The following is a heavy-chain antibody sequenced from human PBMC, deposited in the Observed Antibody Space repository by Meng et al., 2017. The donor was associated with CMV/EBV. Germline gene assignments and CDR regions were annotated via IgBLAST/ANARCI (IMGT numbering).Heavy chain of an antibody. Sequence: GESLKISCAASGITFSSYAMSWVRQAPGKGLEWVSAISGSGGSTYYADSFKARFTISRDNSKNTLYLQMNSLRAEGTAVYYCAKGIFGVVGAGYYYYYGMDVWGQGTTVTVSS. CDR3: AKGIFGVVGAGYYYYYGMDV. J-gene: IGHJ6*02. D-gene: IGHD3-3*01. V-gene: IGHV3-23*01. CDR1: GITFSSYA. CDR2: ISGSGGST.